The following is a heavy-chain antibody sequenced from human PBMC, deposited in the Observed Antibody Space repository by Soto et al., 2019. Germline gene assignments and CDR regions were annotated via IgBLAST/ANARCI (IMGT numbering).Heavy chain of an antibody. CDR1: GYTFTSYY. V-gene: IGHV1-46*01. Sequence: ASVKVSCKASGYTFTSYYIHWVRQAPGQGLEWMGIINPSGGSTSYAQKFQGRVTMTRDTSTSTVYMELSSLRSEDTAVYYCARDPGIAVGFDYWGQGTLVTVSS. D-gene: IGHD6-19*01. CDR2: INPSGGST. J-gene: IGHJ4*02. CDR3: ARDPGIAVGFDY.